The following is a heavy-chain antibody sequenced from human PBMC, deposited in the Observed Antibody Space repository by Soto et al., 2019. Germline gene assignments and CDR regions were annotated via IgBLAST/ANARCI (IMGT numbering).Heavy chain of an antibody. D-gene: IGHD3-16*01. CDR3: AAAGLLGGGHKNYYCMDV. CDR1: GYTFTSYA. CDR2: INAGNGNT. J-gene: IGHJ6*02. Sequence: ASVKVSCKASGYTFTSYAMHWVRQAPGQRLEWMGWINAGNGNTKYSQKFQGRVTITRDTSASTAYMELSSLRSEDTAVYYCAAAGLLGGGHKNYYCMDVWGQGTTVTVS. V-gene: IGHV1-3*01.